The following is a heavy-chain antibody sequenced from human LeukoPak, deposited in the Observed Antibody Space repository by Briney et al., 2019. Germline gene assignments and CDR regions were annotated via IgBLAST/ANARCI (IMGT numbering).Heavy chain of an antibody. Sequence: GGSLRLSCAASGFTFSSYWLSWVRQAPGKGLEWVANIKQDGSEKYSADSVKGRFTISRDNAKNSLYLQMNSRRTEDTAVYYCARDVRGSVTSYFYYYMDVWGKGTTVTVSS. CDR1: GFTFSSYW. CDR2: IKQDGSEK. V-gene: IGHV3-7*01. J-gene: IGHJ6*03. CDR3: ARDVRGSVTSYFYYYMDV. D-gene: IGHD5-18*01.